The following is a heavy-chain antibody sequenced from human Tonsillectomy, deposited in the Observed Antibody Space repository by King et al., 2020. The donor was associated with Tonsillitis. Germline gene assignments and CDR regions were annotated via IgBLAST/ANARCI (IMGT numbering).Heavy chain of an antibody. D-gene: IGHD1-1*01. J-gene: IGHJ4*02. CDR3: AKDHTHWYFDY. CDR1: GFTFSSYA. CDR2: ISYDGSNK. Sequence: QLVQSGGGVVQPGRSLRLSCAASGFTFSSYAMHWVRQAPGKVLEWVAVISYDGSNKYYADSVKGRFTISRDNSKNTLYLQMNSLRAEDTAVYYCAKDHTHWYFDYWGQGTLVTVSS. V-gene: IGHV3-30*18.